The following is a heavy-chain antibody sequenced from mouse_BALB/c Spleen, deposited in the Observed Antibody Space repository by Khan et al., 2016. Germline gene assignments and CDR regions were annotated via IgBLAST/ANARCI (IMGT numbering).Heavy chain of an antibody. V-gene: IGHV10S3*01. CDR3: VRAMITRAY. Sequence: EVQLVESGGGLVQPKGSLKLSCAASGFTFNTNAMNWVRQAPGKGLEWVARIGSKSNNNATYYADSVKDRFTISRDDSKSMLYLQMNNLKTEDTTMYYCVRAMITRAYLGPGTLVTVSA. CDR2: IGSKSNNNAT. J-gene: IGHJ3*01. CDR1: GFTFNTNA. D-gene: IGHD2-4*01.